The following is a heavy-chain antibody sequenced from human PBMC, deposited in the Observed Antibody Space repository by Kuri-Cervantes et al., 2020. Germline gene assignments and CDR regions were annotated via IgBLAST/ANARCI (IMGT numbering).Heavy chain of an antibody. D-gene: IGHD3-10*01. J-gene: IGHJ4*02. CDR3: ARELGRGVISPYFDY. Sequence: GESLKISCAASGFTFSSYAMHWVRQAPGKGLEWVAVISYDGSNKYYADSVKGRFTISRDNSENTLSLQMHSLRAEDTAIYYCARELGRGVISPYFDYWGQGTLVTVSS. V-gene: IGHV3-30*14. CDR1: GFTFSSYA. CDR2: ISYDGSNK.